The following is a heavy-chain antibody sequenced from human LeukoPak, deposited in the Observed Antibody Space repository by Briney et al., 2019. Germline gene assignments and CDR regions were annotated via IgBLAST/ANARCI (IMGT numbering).Heavy chain of an antibody. V-gene: IGHV3-7*01. CDR1: GFTFSSYW. CDR3: ARRGYSSGWHTGDAFDI. CDR2: IKQDGSEK. D-gene: IGHD6-19*01. Sequence: GGSLRLSCAASGFTFSSYWMSWVRQAPGKGLEWVANIKQDGSEKYYVDSVKGRFTISRDNAKNSLYLQMNSLRAEDTAVYYCARRGYSSGWHTGDAFDIWGQGTMVTVSS. J-gene: IGHJ3*02.